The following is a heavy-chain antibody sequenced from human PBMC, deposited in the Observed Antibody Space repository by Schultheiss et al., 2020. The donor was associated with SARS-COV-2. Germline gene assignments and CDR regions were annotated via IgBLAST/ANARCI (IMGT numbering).Heavy chain of an antibody. Sequence: GGSLRLSCAASGFTFSDYYMSWIRQAPGKGLEWVSYISSSGSTIYYADSVKGRFTISRDNAKNSLYLQMNSLRAEDTAVYYCARDENWNYRPYYYYGMDVWGQGTTVTVSS. D-gene: IGHD1-7*01. J-gene: IGHJ6*02. V-gene: IGHV3-11*04. CDR1: GFTFSDYY. CDR3: ARDENWNYRPYYYYGMDV. CDR2: ISSSGSTI.